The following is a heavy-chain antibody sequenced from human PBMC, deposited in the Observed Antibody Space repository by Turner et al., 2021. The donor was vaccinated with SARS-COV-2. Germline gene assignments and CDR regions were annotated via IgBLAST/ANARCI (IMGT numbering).Heavy chain of an antibody. Sequence: QVQLVESGGGVVQPGRSLSLSCAASGFTFSSYGMHWVRQAPGKGLEWVAVISYDGSNKYYADSVKGRFTISRDNSKNTLYLQMNSLRAEDTAVYYCAKDNRGNYYYGMDVWGQGTTVTVSS. D-gene: IGHD7-27*01. J-gene: IGHJ6*02. CDR2: ISYDGSNK. CDR1: GFTFSSYG. CDR3: AKDNRGNYYYGMDV. V-gene: IGHV3-30*18.